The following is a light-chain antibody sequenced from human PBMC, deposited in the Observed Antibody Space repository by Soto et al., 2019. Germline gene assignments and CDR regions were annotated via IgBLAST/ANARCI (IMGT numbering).Light chain of an antibody. J-gene: IGKJ2*01. Sequence: EIVLTQSPGTLSLSPGERATLSCRASQSVRSSYLAWYQQKPGQAPRLLIYGASSRATGIPDRFSGSGSGTDFTLNISRLEPEDFAVYYCQQYGSSPMYTFGQGSKLEIK. CDR1: QSVRSSY. CDR3: QQYGSSPMYT. CDR2: GAS. V-gene: IGKV3-20*01.